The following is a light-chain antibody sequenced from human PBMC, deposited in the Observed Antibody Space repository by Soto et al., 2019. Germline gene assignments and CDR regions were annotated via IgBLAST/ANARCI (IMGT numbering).Light chain of an antibody. CDR2: EVT. Sequence: QSVLTQPASVSGSPGQSISISCSGTTSDVGIVSWYQHHPGKAPELMIHEVTKRPSGVSDRFSGSKSGNSASLTISGLQVEDEADYFCCSFGGSGYAFGTGTKVTVL. V-gene: IGLV2-23*02. CDR3: CSFGGSGYA. J-gene: IGLJ1*01. CDR1: TSDVGI.